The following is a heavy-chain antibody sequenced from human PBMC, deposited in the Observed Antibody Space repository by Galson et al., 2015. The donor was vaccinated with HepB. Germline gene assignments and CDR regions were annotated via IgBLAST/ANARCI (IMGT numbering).Heavy chain of an antibody. J-gene: IGHJ4*02. V-gene: IGHV3-49*03. Sequence: SLRLSCAGFGFTFGDYAMSWFRQAPGKGLEWVGFIRNKAYGGTKQYVASVQGRFTISRDDSKSVPYLQMNSLKSEDTAVYYCTSWGGFLEWLLDYWGQGTLVTVSS. D-gene: IGHD3-3*01. CDR1: GFTFGDYA. CDR2: IRNKAYGGTK. CDR3: TSWGGFLEWLLDY.